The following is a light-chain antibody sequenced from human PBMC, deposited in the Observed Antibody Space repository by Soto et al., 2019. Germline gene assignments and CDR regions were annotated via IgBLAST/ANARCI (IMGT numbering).Light chain of an antibody. CDR2: DVS. CDR3: SSYAGTLVV. CDR1: SSDVGGYNY. Sequence: QSAVTQPPSASGSPGQTVAISCTGTSSDVGGYNYVSWYQQHPGKAPKLMIYDVSERPSGVPDRFSGSKSGNTASLTVSGLQAEDEVVYFCSSYAGTLVVFGTGTTVTVL. J-gene: IGLJ1*01. V-gene: IGLV2-8*01.